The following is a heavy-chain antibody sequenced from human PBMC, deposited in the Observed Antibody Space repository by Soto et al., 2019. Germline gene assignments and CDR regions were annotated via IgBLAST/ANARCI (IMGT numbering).Heavy chain of an antibody. V-gene: IGHV3-23*01. D-gene: IGHD3-16*01. CDR1: GFTFSSYA. J-gene: IGHJ4*02. CDR3: AKDGRALWDY. CDR2: ISGSGGST. Sequence: EVQLLESGGGLVQPGGYLRLSCAASGFTFSSYAMSWVRQAPGQVLEWVSAISGSGGSTYYADSVKGRFTISRDNSKNTLYLQMNSLRAEDTAVYYCAKDGRALWDYWGQGTMVTVSS.